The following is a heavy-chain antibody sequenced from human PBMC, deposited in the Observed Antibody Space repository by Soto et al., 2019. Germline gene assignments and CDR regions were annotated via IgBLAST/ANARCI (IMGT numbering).Heavy chain of an antibody. CDR1: GGSFSGYY. D-gene: IGHD4-4*01. CDR3: ASSYTNYALIDYYYYGMDV. V-gene: IGHV4-34*01. J-gene: IGHJ6*02. Sequence: SETLSLTCAVYGGSFSGYYWSWIRQPPGKGLEWIGEINHSGSTNYNPSLKSRVTISVDTSKNQFSLKLSSVTAADTAVYYCASSYTNYALIDYYYYGMDVWGQGTTVTVSS. CDR2: INHSGST.